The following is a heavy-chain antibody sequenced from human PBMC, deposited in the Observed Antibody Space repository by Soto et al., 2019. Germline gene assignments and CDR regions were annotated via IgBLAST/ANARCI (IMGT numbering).Heavy chain of an antibody. CDR2: ISGSGGST. J-gene: IGHJ6*02. CDR1: GFTFSSYA. CDR3: AKDLAPVSGDRRYYGSGSLILHYHSYGMDV. V-gene: IGHV3-23*01. D-gene: IGHD3-10*01. Sequence: GSLRLSCAASGFTFSSYAMSWVRQAPGKGLEWVSAISGSGGSTYYADSVKGRFTISRDNSKNTLYLQMNSLRAEDTAVYYCAKDLAPVSGDRRYYGSGSLILHYHSYGMDVSGQGPTVTVSS.